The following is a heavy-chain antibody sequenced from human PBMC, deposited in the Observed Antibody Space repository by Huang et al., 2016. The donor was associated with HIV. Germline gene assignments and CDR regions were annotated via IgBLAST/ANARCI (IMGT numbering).Heavy chain of an antibody. CDR3: ATWPPGSQMSAFDI. J-gene: IGHJ3*02. V-gene: IGHV4-61*09. CDR1: GASISSGSYY. Sequence: QVQLQESGPGLVKPSQTLSLTCPFSGASISSGSYYWTWIRQPAGKGLEWIGHIYTSGSTNYNPSLKSRVTISIDTSKNHFSLRLNAVTAADTAAYYCATWPPGSQMSAFDIWGPGTMITVSS. CDR2: IYTSGST. D-gene: IGHD2-15*01.